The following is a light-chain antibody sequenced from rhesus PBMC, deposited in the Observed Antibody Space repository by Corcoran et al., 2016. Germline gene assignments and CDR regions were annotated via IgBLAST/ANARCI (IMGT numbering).Light chain of an antibody. CDR3: LQDYSTPYS. CDR1: QGINRE. J-gene: IGKJ2*01. Sequence: DIQMTQSPSSLSASVGDRVTVTCRASQGINRELSWYQQKPGKAPTLLINAASTLETGVSSRFSGGGSGTEYTLTISSLQPEDVATYSCLQDYSTPYSFGQGTKVEIK. V-gene: IGKV1-94*01. CDR2: AAS.